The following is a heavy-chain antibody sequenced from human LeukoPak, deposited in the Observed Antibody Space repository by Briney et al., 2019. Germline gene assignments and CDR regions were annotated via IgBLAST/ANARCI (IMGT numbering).Heavy chain of an antibody. CDR2: ISANNGET. V-gene: IGHV1-18*04. D-gene: IGHD2-2*01. Sequence: GASVMVSCKASGYTFTNYGISLVRQAPGPGLEWMAWISANNGETRYAQNLQGRLTMTTDTSTSTAYMELRSLRPDDTAVYYCARVPPSAHQLLSSDYWGQGTQVTVSS. J-gene: IGHJ4*02. CDR3: ARVPPSAHQLLSSDY. CDR1: GYTFTNYG.